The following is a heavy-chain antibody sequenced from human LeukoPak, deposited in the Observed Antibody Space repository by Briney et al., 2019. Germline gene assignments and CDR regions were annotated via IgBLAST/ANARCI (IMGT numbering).Heavy chain of an antibody. V-gene: IGHV3-23*01. D-gene: IGHD2-2*01. J-gene: IGHJ4*02. CDR1: GFTFSSYV. CDR3: AKVLSYCSSTSCAPFDY. Sequence: GGTLRLSCAASGFTFSSYVMSWVRQAPGKGLEWVSAISVSGGSTYYADSVKGRFTISRDNSKNTLYLQMNSLRAEDTAVYYCAKVLSYCSSTSCAPFDYWGQGTLVTVSS. CDR2: ISVSGGST.